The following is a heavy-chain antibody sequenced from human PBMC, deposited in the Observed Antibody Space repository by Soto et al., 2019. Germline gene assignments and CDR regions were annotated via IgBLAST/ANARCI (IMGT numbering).Heavy chain of an antibody. J-gene: IGHJ4*02. CDR3: ARTIAVAGTVQYYFDY. CDR2: IYPGDSDT. D-gene: IGHD6-19*01. Sequence: PGESLKISCKGSGYSFTSYWIGWVRQMPGKGLEWMGIIYPGDSDTRYSPSFQGQVTISADKSISTAYQQWSSLKASDTAMYYCARTIAVAGTVQYYFDYWGQGTLVTVSS. CDR1: GYSFTSYW. V-gene: IGHV5-51*01.